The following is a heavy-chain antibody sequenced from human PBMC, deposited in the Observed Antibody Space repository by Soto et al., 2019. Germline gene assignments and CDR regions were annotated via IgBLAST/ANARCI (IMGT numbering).Heavy chain of an antibody. J-gene: IGHJ4*02. V-gene: IGHV3-7*01. CDR2: IKQDGTEK. CDR3: ASVAI. D-gene: IGHD5-12*01. CDR1: GFTFRNYW. Sequence: ESGGGLVPPGGSLRLSCAASGFTFRNYWMSWVRQAPGKGLEWVANIKQDGTEKNYVDSVRGRFTISRDNAKNSLDLQMNSLTAEDTAVYYCASVAIRGQGTLVTVSS.